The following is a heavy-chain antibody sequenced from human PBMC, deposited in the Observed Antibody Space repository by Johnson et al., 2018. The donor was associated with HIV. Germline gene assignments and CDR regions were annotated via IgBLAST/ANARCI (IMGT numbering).Heavy chain of an antibody. CDR2: IGTAGDT. CDR1: GFTFSSYG. J-gene: IGHJ3*02. CDR3: ARVGPRSKGGPVDAFDI. V-gene: IGHV3-13*01. D-gene: IGHD3-16*01. Sequence: VQLVESGGGVVQPGGSLRLSCAASGFTFSSYGLHWVRQATGKGLEWVSGIGTAGDTYYPGPVKGRFTISRDNAKNSLFLQMSSLRAEDTAVYYCARVGPRSKGGPVDAFDIWGQGTMVTVSS.